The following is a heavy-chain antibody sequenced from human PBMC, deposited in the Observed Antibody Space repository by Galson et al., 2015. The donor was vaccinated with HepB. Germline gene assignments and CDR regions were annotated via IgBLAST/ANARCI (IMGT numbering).Heavy chain of an antibody. J-gene: IGHJ4*02. CDR1: GYSFTDYY. CDR3: ARDHHRSSRHNFFDS. Sequence: SVKVSCKASGYSFTDYYIHWVRQAPGQGLEWMGWINPITGGAIYAQSFQGRVAMTRDTSITTAYMELSSLTSGDTAVYYCARDHHRSSRHNFFDSWGQGTVVAVSS. V-gene: IGHV1-2*02. D-gene: IGHD6-6*01. CDR2: INPITGGA.